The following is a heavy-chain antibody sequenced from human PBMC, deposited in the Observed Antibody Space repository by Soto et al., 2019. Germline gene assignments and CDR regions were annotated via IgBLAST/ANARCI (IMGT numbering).Heavy chain of an antibody. Sequence: ASVKVSCKASGYTFTSYGISWVRQAPGQGLEWMGWISAYNGNTNYAQKLQGRVTMTTDTSTSTAYMELRSLRSDDTAVYYCVRESGLDDFWSGYYSWGFYYYGMDVWGQGTTVTVSS. CDR3: VRESGLDDFWSGYYSWGFYYYGMDV. V-gene: IGHV1-18*04. J-gene: IGHJ6*02. CDR2: ISAYNGNT. D-gene: IGHD3-3*01. CDR1: GYTFTSYG.